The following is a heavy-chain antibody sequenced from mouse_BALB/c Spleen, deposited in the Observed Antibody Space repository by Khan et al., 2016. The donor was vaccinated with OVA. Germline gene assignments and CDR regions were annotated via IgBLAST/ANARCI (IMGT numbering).Heavy chain of an antibody. V-gene: IGHV3-6*02. J-gene: IGHJ2*01. Sequence: EVQLQESGPRLVKPSQSLSLTCSVTDYSITSGYYWNWIRQFPGNKLEWMGYISYDGSNNYNPSLKNRISITRDTSKNQFFLKLNSVTTEDTATYYCARDYYGNGYFDYWGQGTTLTVSS. CDR2: ISYDGSN. CDR3: ARDYYGNGYFDY. CDR1: DYSITSGYY. D-gene: IGHD1-1*01.